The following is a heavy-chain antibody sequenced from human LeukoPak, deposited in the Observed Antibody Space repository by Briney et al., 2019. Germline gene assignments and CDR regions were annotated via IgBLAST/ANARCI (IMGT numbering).Heavy chain of an antibody. V-gene: IGHV3-48*04. CDR2: ISSASSTI. CDR3: AREGVGYGYFGYMDV. J-gene: IGHJ6*03. CDR1: SGYS. D-gene: IGHD5-18*01. Sequence: GGSLRLSCTASSGYSMNWVRQAPGKGLEWVAYISSASSTIYYADSVEGRFTISRDNAQNSLNLQMNSLRAEDTAVYYSAREGVGYGYFGYMDVWGKGTTVTVSS.